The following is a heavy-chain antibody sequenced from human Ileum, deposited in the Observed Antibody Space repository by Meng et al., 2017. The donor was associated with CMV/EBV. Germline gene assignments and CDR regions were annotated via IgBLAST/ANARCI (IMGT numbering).Heavy chain of an antibody. J-gene: IGHJ6*02. CDR3: ARDLLTIFGVVPFGIYGMDV. CDR2: ISSSSSYI. V-gene: IGHV3-21*01. D-gene: IGHD3-3*01. Sequence: GGSLRLSCAASGFTFSSYSMNWVRQAPGKGLEWVSSISSSSSYIYYADSVKGRFTISRDNAKNSLYLQMNSLGAEDTAVYYCARDLLTIFGVVPFGIYGMDVWGQGNTVNGAS. CDR1: GFTFSSYS.